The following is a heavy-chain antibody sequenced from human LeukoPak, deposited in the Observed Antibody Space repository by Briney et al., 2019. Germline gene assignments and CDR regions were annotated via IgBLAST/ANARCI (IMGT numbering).Heavy chain of an antibody. Sequence: KPGGPLRLSCAASGFTFSSYSMNWVRQAPGKGLEWVSSISSSSSYIYYADSVKGRFTISRDNAKNSLYLQMNSLRAEDTAVYYCARGDSSGYKGVTFDYWGQGTLVTVSS. V-gene: IGHV3-21*01. CDR3: ARGDSSGYKGVTFDY. CDR1: GFTFSSYS. CDR2: ISSSSSYI. J-gene: IGHJ4*02. D-gene: IGHD3-22*01.